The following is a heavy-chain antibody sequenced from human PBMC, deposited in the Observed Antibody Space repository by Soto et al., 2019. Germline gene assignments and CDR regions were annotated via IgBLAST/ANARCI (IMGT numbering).Heavy chain of an antibody. CDR2: ISSSSSTI. D-gene: IGHD3-3*01. Sequence: EVQVVESGGGLVQPGGSLRLSCAASGFTFSSNSMNWVRQDPGKGLEWISYISSSSSTIYADSVKGRFTISRDNAKNSLYLQMNSLRDEDTAVYYCARVIWSGHLTSDLWGQGTLVTVSS. CDR3: ARVIWSGHLTSDL. V-gene: IGHV3-48*02. CDR1: GFTFSSNS. J-gene: IGHJ5*02.